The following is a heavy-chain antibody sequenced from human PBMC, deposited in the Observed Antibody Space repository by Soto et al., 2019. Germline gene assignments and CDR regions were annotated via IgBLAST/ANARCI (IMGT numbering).Heavy chain of an antibody. CDR3: ARDGVGTTTYFGYFDY. CDR2: TRHDGSNT. CDR1: GFTFSGYG. D-gene: IGHD1-26*01. V-gene: IGHV3-33*01. J-gene: IGHJ4*02. Sequence: QVQLVESGGGVLQPGRSLRLSCAASGFTFSGYGMHWVRQAPGKGLEWVAVTRHDGSNTYYADSVRGRFTISRDNSNKMLYLQMNSLRAEDTAVYYCARDGVGTTTYFGYFDYWGQGTLVTVSS.